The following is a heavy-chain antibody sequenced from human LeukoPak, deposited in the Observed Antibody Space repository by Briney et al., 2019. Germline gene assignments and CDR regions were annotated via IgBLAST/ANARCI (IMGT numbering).Heavy chain of an antibody. J-gene: IGHJ4*02. D-gene: IGHD3-22*01. V-gene: IGHV3-23*01. Sequence: GSLRLSCAASGFTFSSYAMSWVRQAPGKGLGWVSAISGSGGSTYYADSVKGRFTISRDNSKNTLYLQMNSLRAEDTAVYYCAKVGYYDSSGYYYWGQGTLVTVSS. CDR1: GFTFSSYA. CDR3: AKVGYYDSSGYYY. CDR2: ISGSGGST.